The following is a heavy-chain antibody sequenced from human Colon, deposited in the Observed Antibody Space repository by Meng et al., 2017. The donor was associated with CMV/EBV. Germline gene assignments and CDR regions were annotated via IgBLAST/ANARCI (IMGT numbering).Heavy chain of an antibody. CDR1: GFILSSHY. V-gene: IGHV3-66*02. Sequence: GESLKISCAASGFILSSHYMSWVRQAPGKGLEWVSTLYRGGTSTYPDSAKGRFTISRDNSKNTLYLQINHLTPWDTAVYYCARDAMDVWGQGTTVTVSS. CDR2: LYRGGTS. CDR3: ARDAMDV. J-gene: IGHJ6*02.